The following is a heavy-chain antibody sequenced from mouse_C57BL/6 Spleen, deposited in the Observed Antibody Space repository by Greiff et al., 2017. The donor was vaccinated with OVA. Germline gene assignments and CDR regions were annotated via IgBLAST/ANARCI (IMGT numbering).Heavy chain of an antibody. CDR3: ARHEGLHYYAMDY. V-gene: IGHV2-6-1*01. Sequence: QVQLQQSGPGLVAPSQSLSITCTVSGFSLTSYGVHWVRQPPGKGLEWLVVIWSDGSTTYNSALKSRLSISKDNSKSQVFLKMNSLQTDDTAMYYCARHEGLHYYAMDYWGQGTSVTVSS. CDR2: IWSDGST. D-gene: IGHD2-4*01. CDR1: GFSLTSYG. J-gene: IGHJ4*01.